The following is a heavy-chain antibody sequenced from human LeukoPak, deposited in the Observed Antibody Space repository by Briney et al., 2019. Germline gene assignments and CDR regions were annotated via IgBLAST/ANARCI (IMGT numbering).Heavy chain of an antibody. Sequence: GASLQISCQGSGSTFSNSIIGWVRSVPGKDREWMGIIYSGDSEARYSPSFQGQVTISADKSISTAYLQWSSLRASDTAMYYCARLPAASARRGDYWGQGTLVTVSS. J-gene: IGHJ4*02. CDR3: ARLPAASARRGDY. CDR1: GSTFSNSI. D-gene: IGHD4/OR15-4a*01. CDR2: IYSGDSEA. V-gene: IGHV5-51*01.